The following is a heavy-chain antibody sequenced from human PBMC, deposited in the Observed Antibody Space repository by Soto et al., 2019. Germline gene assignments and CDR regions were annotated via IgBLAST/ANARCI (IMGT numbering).Heavy chain of an antibody. D-gene: IGHD1-26*01. J-gene: IGHJ3*02. Sequence: GGSLRLSCAASGFTFDDYAMHWVRQAPGKGLEWVSGISWNSGNKGYADSVKGRFIISRDNAKNSLYLQMNSLRAEDTALYFCAKAPGLREGGFDIWGQGTMVTVSS. CDR2: ISWNSGNK. CDR1: GFTFDDYA. CDR3: AKAPGLREGGFDI. V-gene: IGHV3-9*01.